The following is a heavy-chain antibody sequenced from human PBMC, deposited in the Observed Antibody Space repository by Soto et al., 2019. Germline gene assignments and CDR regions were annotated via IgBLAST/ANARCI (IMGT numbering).Heavy chain of an antibody. Sequence: PSETLSLTCTVSGGSINTNYYYWGWIRQPPGKGLEWIGEINHSGSTNYKPSLKSRVTISVDTSKNQFSLKLSSVTAADTAVYYCARHHDSWGQGTLVTVSS. J-gene: IGHJ4*02. CDR1: GGSINTNYYY. CDR3: ARHHDS. V-gene: IGHV4-39*01. CDR2: INHSGST.